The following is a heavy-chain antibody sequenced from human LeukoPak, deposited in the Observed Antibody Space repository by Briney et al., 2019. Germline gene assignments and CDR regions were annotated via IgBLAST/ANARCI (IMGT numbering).Heavy chain of an antibody. Sequence: GGSLRLSCAASGFTFSSYAMSWVRQAPGKGLEWVSAISGSGGSTYYADSVKGRFTISRDNSKNTLYLQMNSLRAEGTAVYYCAKDQRRLRYFDYWGQGTLVTVSS. CDR2: ISGSGGST. V-gene: IGHV3-23*01. D-gene: IGHD3-9*01. CDR3: AKDQRRLRYFDY. J-gene: IGHJ4*02. CDR1: GFTFSSYA.